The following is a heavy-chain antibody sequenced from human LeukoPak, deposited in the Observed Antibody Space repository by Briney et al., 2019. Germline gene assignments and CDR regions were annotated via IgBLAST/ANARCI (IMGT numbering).Heavy chain of an antibody. Sequence: SQTLSLTCTVSGGSISSGDYYWRWIRQPPGKGLEWVGYIYYSGSTYYNPSLKSRVTISVDTSKNQFSLKLSSVTAAGTAVYYCARSTYLGDILHWGQGTLVTVSS. V-gene: IGHV4-30-4*08. CDR2: IYYSGST. CDR3: ARSTYLGDILH. CDR1: GGSISSGDYY. D-gene: IGHD2-15*01. J-gene: IGHJ1*01.